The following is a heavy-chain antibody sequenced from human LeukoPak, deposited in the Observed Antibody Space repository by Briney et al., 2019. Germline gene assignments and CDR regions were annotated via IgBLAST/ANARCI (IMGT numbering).Heavy chain of an antibody. CDR2: INTNTGSP. D-gene: IGHD2-2*01. Sequence: GASVKVSCKASGYTFTSYAMNWVRQVPGQGLEWMGWINTNTGSPIYAQAFTGRFVFSLDTSVSTAYLQISSLKTEDTAVYYCACYDCGDYWGQGTLVTVSS. CDR3: ACYDCGDY. J-gene: IGHJ4*02. CDR1: GYTFTSYA. V-gene: IGHV7-4-1*02.